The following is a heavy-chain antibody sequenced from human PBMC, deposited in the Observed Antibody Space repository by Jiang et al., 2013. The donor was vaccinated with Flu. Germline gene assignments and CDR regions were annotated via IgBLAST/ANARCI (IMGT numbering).Heavy chain of an antibody. CDR1: GGAFDNHG. V-gene: IGHV1-69*15. CDR3: ATSVRSSWGYYYHYMDV. D-gene: IGHD6-13*01. CDR2: IIPVFGTT. Sequence: SGAEVKKPGSSVRVSCKASGGAFDNHGIHWVRQAPGQGLEWMGRIIPVFGTTDYAQKFQGRVTITADESTNAAHLDLSSLRSEDTAVYYCATSVRSSWGYYYHYMDVWGKGTTVTVSS. J-gene: IGHJ6*03.